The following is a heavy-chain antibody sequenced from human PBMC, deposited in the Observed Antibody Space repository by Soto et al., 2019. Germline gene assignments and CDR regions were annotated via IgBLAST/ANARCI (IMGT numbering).Heavy chain of an antibody. CDR1: GFIFSNNG. J-gene: IGHJ4*02. CDR2: MSYDGSDT. V-gene: IGHV3-30*02. D-gene: IGHD3-10*02. CDR3: TIVRVADSALDH. Sequence: HPVGSLRLSCVGSGFIFSNNGTHWVRQTPGKGLEWVAFMSYDGSDTFYADSVKGRFTISRDNSKNTLFLHMSNLRAEDTAMYYCTIVRVADSALDHWGQGTLVTVSS.